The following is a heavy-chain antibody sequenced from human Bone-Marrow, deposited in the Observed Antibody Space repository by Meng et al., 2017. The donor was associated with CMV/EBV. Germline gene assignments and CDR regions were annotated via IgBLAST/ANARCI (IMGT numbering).Heavy chain of an antibody. CDR2: INPSGGST. J-gene: IGHJ6*02. V-gene: IGHV1-46*01. CDR1: GYTFTSYY. D-gene: IGHD3-10*01. Sequence: ASVKVSCKASGYTFTSYYMHWVRQAPGQGLEWMGIINPSGGSTSYAQKFQGRVTMTRDTSTSTVYMELSSLRSEDTAVYYCARPFSGSPPLGYLNYYYYGMDVWGPGTMVTVSS. CDR3: ARPFSGSPPLGYLNYYYYGMDV.